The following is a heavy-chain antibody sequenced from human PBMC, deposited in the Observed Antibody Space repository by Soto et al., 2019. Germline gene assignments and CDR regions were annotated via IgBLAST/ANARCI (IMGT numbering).Heavy chain of an antibody. V-gene: IGHV1-8*01. J-gene: IGHJ3*02. CDR3: ARGRGKWFGGEPFDAFDI. CDR1: GYTFTSYD. CDR2: MNPNSGNT. D-gene: IGHD3-10*01. Sequence: ASVKVSCKASGYTFTSYDINWVRQATGQGLEWMGWMNPNSGNTGYAQKFQGRVTMTRNTSISTAYMELSSLRSEDTAVYYCARGRGKWFGGEPFDAFDIWGQGTMVTVSS.